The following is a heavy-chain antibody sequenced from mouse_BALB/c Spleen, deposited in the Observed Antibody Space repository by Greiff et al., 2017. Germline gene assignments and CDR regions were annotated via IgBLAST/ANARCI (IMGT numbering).Heavy chain of an antibody. CDR1: GFTFSSYT. D-gene: IGHD4-1*01. V-gene: IGHV5-12-2*01. J-gene: IGHJ2*01. CDR2: ISNGGGST. CDR3: ARRDLTGTLDY. Sequence: LQQSGGGLVQPGGSLKLSCAASGFTFSSYTMSWVRQTPEKRLEWVAYISNGGGSTYYPDTVKGRFTISRDNAKNTLYLQMSSLKSEDTAMYYCARRDLTGTLDYWGQGTTLTVSS.